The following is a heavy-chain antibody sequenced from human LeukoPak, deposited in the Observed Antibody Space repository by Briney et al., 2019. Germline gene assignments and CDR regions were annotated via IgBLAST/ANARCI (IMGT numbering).Heavy chain of an antibody. Sequence: PGRSLRASCAASGFTFSSYGMHWVRQAPGKGLEWVAVISYDGNDKYYADSVKGRFTIARDNSKHTLYLQMNSLRSEDTAVYYCAKGCVSVAYLNYCDPWGQGTLVSVSS. CDR3: AKGCVSVAYLNYCDP. CDR2: ISYDGNDK. V-gene: IGHV3-30*18. D-gene: IGHD6-19*01. CDR1: GFTFSSYG. J-gene: IGHJ5*02.